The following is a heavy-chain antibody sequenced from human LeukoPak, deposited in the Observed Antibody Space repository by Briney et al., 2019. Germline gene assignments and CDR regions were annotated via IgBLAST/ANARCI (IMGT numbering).Heavy chain of an antibody. D-gene: IGHD3-10*01. CDR1: GYTFTGYY. CDR2: INPNSGGT. J-gene: IGHJ5*02. Sequence: ASVKVSCKASGYTFTGYYMHWVRQAPGQGLEWMGWINPNSGGTNYAQKFQGRVTMTRDTSISTACMELSRLRSDDTAVYYCARDALDGGWFDPWGQGTLVTVSS. V-gene: IGHV1-2*02. CDR3: ARDALDGGWFDP.